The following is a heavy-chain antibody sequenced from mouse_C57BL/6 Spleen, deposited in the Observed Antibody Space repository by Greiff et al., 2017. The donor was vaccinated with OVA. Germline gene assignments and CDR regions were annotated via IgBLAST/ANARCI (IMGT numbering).Heavy chain of an antibody. CDR2: ILPGSGST. J-gene: IGHJ3*01. CDR3: ASPYSNSWFAY. Sequence: QVQLQQSGAELMKPGASVKLSCKATGYTFTGYWIEWVKQRPGHGLEWIGEILPGSGSTYYTEKVKGKATFTADTSSNTAYMQLSSLTTEDSAIYYCASPYSNSWFAYWGQGTLVTVSA. V-gene: IGHV1-9*01. D-gene: IGHD2-5*01. CDR1: GYTFTGYW.